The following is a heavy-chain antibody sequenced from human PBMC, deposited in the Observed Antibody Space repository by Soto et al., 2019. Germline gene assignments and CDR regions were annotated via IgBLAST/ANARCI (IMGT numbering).Heavy chain of an antibody. Sequence: QVQLVQSGTEVKKPGSSVKVSCKASGGTFSNSAIIWVRQAPGQGLEWMGGILPIFGTPNYAQKFQGRLTISADEFSRTAYMELNILRSEDTAVYYCATQAEALDTAMLKGLAHWGQGSLVTVSS. D-gene: IGHD5-18*01. CDR3: ATQAEALDTAMLKGLAH. CDR1: GGTFSNSA. CDR2: ILPIFGTP. V-gene: IGHV1-69*01. J-gene: IGHJ4*02.